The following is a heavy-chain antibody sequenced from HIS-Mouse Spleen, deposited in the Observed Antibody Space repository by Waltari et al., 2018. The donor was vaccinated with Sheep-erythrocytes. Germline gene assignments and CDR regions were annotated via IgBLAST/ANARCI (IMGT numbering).Heavy chain of an antibody. D-gene: IGHD2-15*01. CDR3: ARAHLAVTCSGGSCYEGY. Sequence: QVQLVESGGGVVQPGRSLRLSCAASGFTFSSYAMHWVRQAPGKGLEWVAVISYDGSNKYYADSVKGRFTISRDNSKNTLYLQMNSLRAEDTAVYYCARAHLAVTCSGGSCYEGYWGQGTLVTVSS. CDR1: GFTFSSYA. J-gene: IGHJ4*02. V-gene: IGHV3-30-3*01. CDR2: ISYDGSNK.